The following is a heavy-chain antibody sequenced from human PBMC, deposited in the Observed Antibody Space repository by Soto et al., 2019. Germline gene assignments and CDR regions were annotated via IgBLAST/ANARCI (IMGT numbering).Heavy chain of an antibody. D-gene: IGHD2-8*02. CDR2: INPSGGDT. CDR1: GYTFTNYY. V-gene: IGHV1-46*03. Sequence: QVQLMQSGADVRKPGASVKVSCKASGYTFTNYYMHWVRQAPGQGLEWMGVINPSGGDTGFAQKFQGRVTVTRDTSTSTVYMELSSLRSEDTAVYYCARDIEQGVPTWSVPDYWGQGTLVTVSS. J-gene: IGHJ4*02. CDR3: ARDIEQGVPTWSVPDY.